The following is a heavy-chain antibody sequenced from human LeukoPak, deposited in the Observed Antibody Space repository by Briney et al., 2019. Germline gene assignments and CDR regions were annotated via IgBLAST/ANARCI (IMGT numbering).Heavy chain of an antibody. J-gene: IGHJ4*02. V-gene: IGHV3-64*01. D-gene: IGHD5-18*01. CDR3: ARGYSYGFADY. CDR1: GFTFSSYA. Sequence: GGSLRLSCAASGFTFSSYAMHWVRQAPGKGLEYVSAISSNGGSTYYANSVKGRFTISRDNSKNTLYLQMGSLRAEDMAVYYCARGYSYGFADYWGQGTLVTVSP. CDR2: ISSNGGST.